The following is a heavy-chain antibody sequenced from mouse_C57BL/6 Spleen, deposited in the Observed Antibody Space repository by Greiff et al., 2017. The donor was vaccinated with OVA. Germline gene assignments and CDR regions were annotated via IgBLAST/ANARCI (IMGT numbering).Heavy chain of an antibody. V-gene: IGHV1-85*01. CDR2: IYPRDGST. CDR1: GYTFTSYD. Sequence: VMLVESGPELVKPGASVKLSCKASGYTFTSYDINWVQQRPGQGLEWIGWIYPRDGSTKYNEKFKGKATLTVAPSSSTAYLELDSLKSEDSAVYYCARGGFAYWGQGTLVTVSA. J-gene: IGHJ3*01. CDR3: ARGGFAY.